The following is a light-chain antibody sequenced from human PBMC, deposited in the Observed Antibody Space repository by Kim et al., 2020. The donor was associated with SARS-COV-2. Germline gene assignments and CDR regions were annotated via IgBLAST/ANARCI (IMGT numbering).Light chain of an antibody. CDR2: GVT. Sequence: QSVTISCTGSSSDVGSYDYFSWYQQHPGKAPKLLIYGVTKRPSGVPDRFSGSKSANTASLTISGLQADDEAEYYCSSYAGTYTFVIFGGGTQLTVL. J-gene: IGLJ2*01. V-gene: IGLV2-11*03. CDR1: SSDVGSYDY. CDR3: SSYAGTYTFVI.